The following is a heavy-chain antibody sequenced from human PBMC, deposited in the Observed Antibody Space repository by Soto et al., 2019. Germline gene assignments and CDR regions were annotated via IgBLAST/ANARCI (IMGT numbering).Heavy chain of an antibody. CDR1: GDSVSSNSAA. CDR2: TYYRSKWYN. V-gene: IGHV6-1*01. CDR3: ARESGVEGYYDFWSGYYRLPFDY. D-gene: IGHD3-3*01. Sequence: PSQTLSLTCAISGDSVSSNSAAWNWIRQSPSRGLEWLGRTYYRSKWYNDYAVSVKSRITINPDTSKNQFSLQLNSVTPEDTAVYYCARESGVEGYYDFWSGYYRLPFDYWGQGTLVTVSS. J-gene: IGHJ4*02.